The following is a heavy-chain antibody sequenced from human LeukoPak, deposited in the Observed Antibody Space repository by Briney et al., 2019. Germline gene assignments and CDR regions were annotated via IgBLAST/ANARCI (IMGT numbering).Heavy chain of an antibody. V-gene: IGHV4-34*01. CDR2: INHSGST. D-gene: IGHD3-22*01. Sequence: SETLSLTCAVYGGSFSGYYWSWIRQPPGKGLEWIGEINHSGSTNYNPSLKSRVTISVDTSKNQFSLKLSSVTAADTAVYYCASVSGMIVVVPDAFDIWGQGTMVTVSS. CDR3: ASVSGMIVVVPDAFDI. CDR1: GGSFSGYY. J-gene: IGHJ3*02.